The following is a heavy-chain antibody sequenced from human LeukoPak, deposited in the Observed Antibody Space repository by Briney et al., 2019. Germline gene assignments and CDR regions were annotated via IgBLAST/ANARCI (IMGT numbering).Heavy chain of an antibody. CDR3: ARDGYYDSSGYYYYYYMDV. CDR1: GYTFTSYG. Sequence: SVKVSCKASGYTFTSYGTSWVRQAPGQGLEWMGGIIPIFGTANYAQKFQGRVTITADESTSTAYMELSSLRSEDTAVYYCARDGYYDSSGYYYYYYMDVWGKGTTVTVSS. J-gene: IGHJ6*03. D-gene: IGHD3-22*01. V-gene: IGHV1-69*13. CDR2: IIPIFGTA.